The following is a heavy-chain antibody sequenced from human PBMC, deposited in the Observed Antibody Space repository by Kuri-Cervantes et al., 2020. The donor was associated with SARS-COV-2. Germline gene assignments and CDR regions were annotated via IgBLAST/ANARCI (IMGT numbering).Heavy chain of an antibody. CDR1: GGSISSSNW. J-gene: IGHJ4*02. CDR2: IYHSGST. Sequence: SETLSLTCAVSGGSISSSNWWSWVRQPPGKGLEWIGEIYHSGSTYYNPSLKSRVTIEVDTSKNQFSLKLSSVTAADTAVYYCARLGEDTADADKSQFDYWGQGTLVTVSS. D-gene: IGHD5-18*01. V-gene: IGHV4-4*02. CDR3: ARLGEDTADADKSQFDY.